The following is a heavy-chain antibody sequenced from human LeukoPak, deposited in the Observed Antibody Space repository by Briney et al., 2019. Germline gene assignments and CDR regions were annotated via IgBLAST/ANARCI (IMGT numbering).Heavy chain of an antibody. CDR3: AKANHYGDYLDY. Sequence: GGSLRLSCAASGFTFDDYAMYWVRQAPGKGLEWVSGISWNSGSIGYADSVKGRFTISRDNAKDSLYLQMNSLRAEDTALYYCAKANHYGDYLDYWGQGTLATVSS. V-gene: IGHV3-9*01. J-gene: IGHJ4*02. CDR1: GFTFDDYA. CDR2: ISWNSGSI. D-gene: IGHD4-17*01.